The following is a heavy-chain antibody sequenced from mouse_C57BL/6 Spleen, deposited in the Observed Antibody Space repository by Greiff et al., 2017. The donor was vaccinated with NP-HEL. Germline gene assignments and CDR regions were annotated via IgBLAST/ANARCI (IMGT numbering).Heavy chain of an antibody. CDR1: GFSLTSSA. CDR2: IWTGGGT. CDR3: AISNCEGAMDY. D-gene: IGHD4-1*01. J-gene: IGHJ4*01. Sequence: VKLMESGPGLVAPSQSLSITCTVSGFSLTSSAISWVRQPPGKGLEWLGVIWTGGGTNYNSALKSRLSISKDNSKSQVFLKMNSLQTEDTARYYCAISNCEGAMDYWGQGTSVTVSS. V-gene: IGHV2-9-1*01.